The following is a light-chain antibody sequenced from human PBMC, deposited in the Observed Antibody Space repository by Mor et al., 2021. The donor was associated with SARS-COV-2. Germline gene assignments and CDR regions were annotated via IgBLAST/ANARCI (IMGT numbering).Light chain of an antibody. V-gene: IGLV6-57*02. CDR3: QSYDRSNVV. CDR1: GSIASNY. Sequence: GSIASNYVQWYQQRPGSAPTTVIYEDNQRPSGVPDRFSGSIDSSSNSASLSISGLKTEDEADYYCQSYDRSNVVFGGGTKLT. J-gene: IGLJ2*01. CDR2: EDN.